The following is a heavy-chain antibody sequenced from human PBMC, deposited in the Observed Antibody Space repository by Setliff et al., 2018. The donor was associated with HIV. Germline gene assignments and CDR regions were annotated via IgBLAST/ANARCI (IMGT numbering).Heavy chain of an antibody. CDR1: GYTFTSYG. V-gene: IGHV1-18*01. CDR2: ISAYNGNT. D-gene: IGHD6-13*01. J-gene: IGHJ4*02. CDR3: ARDRAGRYRIAAAGTDVFDY. Sequence: GASVKVSCKASGYTFTSYGISWVRQAPGQGLEWMGWISAYNGNTNYAQKLQGGVTMTTDTSTSTAYMELRSLRSDDTAVYYCARDRAGRYRIAAAGTDVFDYWGQGTLVTVSS.